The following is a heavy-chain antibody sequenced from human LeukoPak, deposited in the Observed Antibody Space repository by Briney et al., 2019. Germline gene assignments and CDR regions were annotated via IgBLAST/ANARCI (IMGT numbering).Heavy chain of an antibody. V-gene: IGHV3-30*18. J-gene: IGHJ4*02. CDR1: GFTFSSYG. CDR3: AKRPYCSSTSCSRFFDY. Sequence: GGSLRLSCAASGFTFSSYGMHWVRQAPGKGLEWVAVISYDGSNKYYADSVKGRFSISRDNSKNTLYLQMNSLRAEDTAVYYCAKRPYCSSTSCSRFFDYWGQGTLVTVSS. CDR2: ISYDGSNK. D-gene: IGHD2-2*01.